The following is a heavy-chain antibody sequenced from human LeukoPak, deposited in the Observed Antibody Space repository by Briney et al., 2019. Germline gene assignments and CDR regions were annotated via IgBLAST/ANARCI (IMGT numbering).Heavy chain of an antibody. CDR2: ISYDGSNK. D-gene: IGHD3-10*01. CDR1: GFTFSSYA. J-gene: IGHJ4*02. Sequence: NPGRSLRLSCAASGFTFSSYAMHWVRQAPGKGLEWVAVISYDGSNKYYADSVKGRLTISRDNSKDTVSLQMHSLRAEDTATYYCAKDDGWLHYYHWGQGTLVTVSS. CDR3: AKDDGWLHYYH. V-gene: IGHV3-30*04.